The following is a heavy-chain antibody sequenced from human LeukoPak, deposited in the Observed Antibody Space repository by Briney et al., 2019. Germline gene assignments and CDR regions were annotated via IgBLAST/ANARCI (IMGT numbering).Heavy chain of an antibody. Sequence: GGSLRLSCAASGFTFSDYAMTWVRQAPGKGLGWVSSISGSGSRTYYTESVKGRFTISRDNSKNTLYLQMNSLRADETAIYYCASRPRADIGPLDFWGQGTLVTVSS. CDR2: ISGSGSRT. CDR3: ASRPRADIGPLDF. V-gene: IGHV3-23*01. J-gene: IGHJ4*02. D-gene: IGHD1-14*01. CDR1: GFTFSDYA.